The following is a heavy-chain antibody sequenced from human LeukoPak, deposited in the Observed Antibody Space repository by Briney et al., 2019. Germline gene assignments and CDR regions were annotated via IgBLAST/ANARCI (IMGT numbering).Heavy chain of an antibody. V-gene: IGHV4-34*01. CDR3: AILDYYYGMDV. J-gene: IGHJ6*02. Sequence: SESLSLTCAVYGGSFSGYYWSWIRQPPGKGLEWIGEINHSGSTNYNPSLKSRVTISVDTSKNQFSLKLSSVTAADTAVYYCAILDYYYGMDVWGQGTTVTVSS. CDR2: INHSGST. CDR1: GGSFSGYY.